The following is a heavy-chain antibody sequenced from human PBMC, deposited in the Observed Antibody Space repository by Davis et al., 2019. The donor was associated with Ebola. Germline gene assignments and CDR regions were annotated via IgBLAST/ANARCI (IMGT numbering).Heavy chain of an antibody. CDR1: TNSFTSYW. V-gene: IGHV5-51*01. D-gene: IGHD2-8*02. CDR2: IYTGDSDT. J-gene: IGHJ3*02. CDR3: ASLRRTITGMDDAFDI. Sequence: GESLKISCKDSTNSFTSYWIGWVRQMPGKGLEWLGLIYTGDSDTRYSPSFRGQVTISADKSIRTAYLQWSSLKASDTAIYFCASLRRTITGMDDAFDIWGQGTMVTVSS.